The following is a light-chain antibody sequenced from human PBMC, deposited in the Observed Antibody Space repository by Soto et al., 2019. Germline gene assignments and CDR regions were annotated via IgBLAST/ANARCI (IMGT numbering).Light chain of an antibody. CDR1: QSVSSNY. V-gene: IGKV3-20*01. CDR3: QQYDSSPMYT. J-gene: IGKJ2*01. CDR2: GAS. Sequence: EIVLTQSPGTLSLSPGERATLSYRASQSVSSNYLAWYQQKPGQAPRLLIYGASSRATGIPDRFSGSGSGTAFTLTISRLEPEDFAVYYCQQYDSSPMYTFGQGTKLEIK.